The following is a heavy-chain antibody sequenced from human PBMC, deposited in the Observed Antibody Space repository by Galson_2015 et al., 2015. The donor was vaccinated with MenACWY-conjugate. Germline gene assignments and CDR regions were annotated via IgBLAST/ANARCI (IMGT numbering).Heavy chain of an antibody. Sequence: QSGAEVKKPGESLRISCTGSGYSFPSYWISWVRQMPGKGLEWMGRIDPSDSYTNYSPSFQGHVTISADKSISTAYLQWSSLKASDTAMYYCARISGSYYLPDYWGQGTLVTVSS. CDR1: GYSFPSYW. V-gene: IGHV5-10-1*01. D-gene: IGHD1-26*01. J-gene: IGHJ4*02. CDR3: ARISGSYYLPDY. CDR2: IDPSDSYT.